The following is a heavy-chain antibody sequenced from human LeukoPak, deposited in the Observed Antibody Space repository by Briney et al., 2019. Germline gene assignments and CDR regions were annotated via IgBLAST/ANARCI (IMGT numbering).Heavy chain of an antibody. CDR3: SAILYN. CDR2: INQDGSET. D-gene: IGHD2-2*01. V-gene: IGHV3-7*01. J-gene: IGHJ4*02. CDR1: KFTSGHSFTNYW. Sequence: GGSLRLSCVASKFTSGHSFTNYWMSWVRQAPGKGLEWVANINQDGSETYYVDSVKGRFTMSRDNAKKSVSLQMNSLRADDTAIYYCSAILYNWGQGTLVTVSS.